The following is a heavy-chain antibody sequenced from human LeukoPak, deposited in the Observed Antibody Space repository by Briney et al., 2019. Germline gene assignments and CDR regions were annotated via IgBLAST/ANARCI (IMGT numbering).Heavy chain of an antibody. D-gene: IGHD5-12*01. CDR1: GYTFTNYG. Sequence: ASVKVSCKASGYTFTNYGIIWVRQAPGQGLKWMGWISPYNGKTNYAQKLQGRVILTTDTSTTTTYMELRSLRFDDTAIYYCARSHSGSLRAPFDYWGQGTLVTVSS. CDR2: ISPYNGKT. J-gene: IGHJ4*02. V-gene: IGHV1-18*01. CDR3: ARSHSGSLRAPFDY.